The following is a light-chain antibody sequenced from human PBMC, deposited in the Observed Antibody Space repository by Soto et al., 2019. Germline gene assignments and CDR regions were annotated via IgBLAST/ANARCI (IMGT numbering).Light chain of an antibody. CDR1: QSVSSY. Sequence: EIVLTQSPATLSLSPGERATLSCRASQSVSSYLAWYQQKPGQAPRLLIYDASNRATGIPARFSGSGSGTDFTLTIGSLEPEDFAVYYCQLRSNWPITFGQGTRLEIK. CDR2: DAS. V-gene: IGKV3-11*01. CDR3: QLRSNWPIT. J-gene: IGKJ5*01.